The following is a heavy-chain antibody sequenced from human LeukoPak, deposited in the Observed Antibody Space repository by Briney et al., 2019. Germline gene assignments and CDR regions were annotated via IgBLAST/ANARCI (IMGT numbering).Heavy chain of an antibody. CDR1: GFTFSSYG. Sequence: GGSLRLSCAASGFTFSSYGMHCVRQAPGKGLEWGTFIRYDGSNKYYADSVNGRFTISRDNSKNTLYMQMNSLRAEGTAVYSCAKWPELRSSSSWFYYWGQGTLVTVSS. V-gene: IGHV3-30*02. CDR3: AKWPELRSSSSWFYY. D-gene: IGHD6-13*01. CDR2: IRYDGSNK. J-gene: IGHJ4*02.